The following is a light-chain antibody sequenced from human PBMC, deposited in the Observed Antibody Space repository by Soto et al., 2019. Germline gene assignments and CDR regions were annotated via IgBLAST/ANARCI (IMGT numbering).Light chain of an antibody. CDR1: SSDVGSRNL. CDR2: EVT. CDR3: CSYAGSYTWV. Sequence: QSALTQPASVSGSPGQSITISCTGTSSDVGSRNLVSWYQQHPGKAPKLIIYEVTKWPSGVSNRFSGSKSGNTVSLTIFGLQAEVEADYYCCSYAGSYTWVFGGGTKLTVL. V-gene: IGLV2-23*02. J-gene: IGLJ3*02.